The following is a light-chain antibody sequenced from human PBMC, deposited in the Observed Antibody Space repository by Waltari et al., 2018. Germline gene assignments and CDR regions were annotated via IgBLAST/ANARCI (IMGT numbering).Light chain of an antibody. V-gene: IGKV3-20*01. J-gene: IGKJ4*01. Sequence: EIVLTQSPGTLSLSPGERATLSCRTSQSSTIYSLACYQQKPGQAPRLLIYGASSRATGIPDRFSGSGSGTDFTLTISRLEPEDFAVYYCQQDGGSPPLTFGGGTKVEIK. CDR2: GAS. CDR3: QQDGGSPPLT. CDR1: QSSTIYS.